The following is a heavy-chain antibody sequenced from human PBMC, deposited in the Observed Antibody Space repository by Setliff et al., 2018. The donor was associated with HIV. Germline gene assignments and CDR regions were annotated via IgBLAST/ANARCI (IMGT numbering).Heavy chain of an antibody. CDR3: ARDPATSLTLIRGVIMNRRNGTFDI. D-gene: IGHD3-10*01. CDR1: GFTFSSYE. CDR2: ISSSGNNM. V-gene: IGHV3-48*03. Sequence: LSLSCAVSGFTFSSYEMNGVRQAPGKGLEWISYISSSGNNMYYADSVKGRFTISRDNPKNSLYLQMNSLRVEDTAVYYCARDPATSLTLIRGVIMNRRNGTFDIWGQGTMVTVSS. J-gene: IGHJ3*02.